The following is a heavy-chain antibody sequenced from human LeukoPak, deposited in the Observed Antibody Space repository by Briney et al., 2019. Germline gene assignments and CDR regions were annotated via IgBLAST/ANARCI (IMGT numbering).Heavy chain of an antibody. Sequence: WGSLRLSCVASGFTFNNYWMSWVRQAPGKGLEWVASIKQDGSDKYYVDSVRGRFTISRDNAKNSLYLQMSSLRAGDTAVYYCARGYMTADYWGQGSLVTVSS. V-gene: IGHV3-7*05. CDR1: GFTFNNYW. CDR3: ARGYMTADY. CDR2: IKQDGSDK. J-gene: IGHJ4*02. D-gene: IGHD2-2*02.